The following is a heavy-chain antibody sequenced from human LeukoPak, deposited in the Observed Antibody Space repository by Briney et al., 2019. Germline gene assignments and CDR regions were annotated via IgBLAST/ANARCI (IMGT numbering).Heavy chain of an antibody. CDR1: GGSFSGYY. J-gene: IGHJ6*02. D-gene: IGHD2-15*01. V-gene: IGHV4-34*01. CDR2: INHSGST. CDR3: ARRLLSGRGGGGDYYCYYGMDV. Sequence: PSETLSLTCAVYGGSFSGYYWSWIRQPPGKGLEWIGEINHSGSTNYDPSLKSRVTISVDTSKNQFSLKLSSVTAADTAVYYCARRLLSGRGGGGDYYCYYGMDVWGQGTTVTVSS.